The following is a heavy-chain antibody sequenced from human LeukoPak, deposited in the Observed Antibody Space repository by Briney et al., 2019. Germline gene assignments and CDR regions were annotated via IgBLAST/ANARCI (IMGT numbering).Heavy chain of an antibody. CDR3: ARVGPGIAAAGTFLKDYYYYYGMDV. V-gene: IGHV1-2*02. J-gene: IGHJ6*02. CDR2: INPNSGGT. D-gene: IGHD6-13*01. CDR1: GYTFTGYY. Sequence: ASVKVSCKASGYTFTGYYMHWVRQAPGQGLEWMGWINPNSGGTNYAQKFQGRVTMTRDTSISTAYMELSRLRSDDTAVYYCARVGPGIAAAGTFLKDYYYYYGMDVWGQGTTVTVSS.